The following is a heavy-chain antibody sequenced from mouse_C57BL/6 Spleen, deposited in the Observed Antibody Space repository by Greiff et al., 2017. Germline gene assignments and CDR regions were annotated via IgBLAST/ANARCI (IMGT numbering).Heavy chain of an antibody. D-gene: IGHD2-5*01. CDR3: AREGVYSNYCYFDY. CDR2: INPNNGGT. Sequence: EVQLQQSGPELVKPGASVKIPCKASGYTFTDYNMDWVKQSHGKSLEWIGDINPNNGGTIYNQKFKGKATLTVDKSSSSAYMELRSLTSEDTAVYYCAREGVYSNYCYFDYWGQGTTLTVSS. J-gene: IGHJ2*01. V-gene: IGHV1-18*01. CDR1: GYTFTDYN.